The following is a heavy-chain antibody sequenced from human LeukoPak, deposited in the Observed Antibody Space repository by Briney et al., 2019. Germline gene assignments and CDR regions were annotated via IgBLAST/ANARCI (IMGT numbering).Heavy chain of an antibody. V-gene: IGHV7-4-1*02. J-gene: IGHJ6*04. CDR2: INTNTGSP. Sequence: ASVKVSCKASGYTFTSYAMNWVRQAPGQGLEWMGWINTNTGSPTYAQGSTGRFVFSLDTSVSTAYLQISSLKAEDTAVYYCARGDFPRTYYYDSSGYYYGPLSDVWGKGTTVTVSS. D-gene: IGHD3-22*01. CDR1: GYTFTSYA. CDR3: ARGDFPRTYYYDSSGYYYGPLSDV.